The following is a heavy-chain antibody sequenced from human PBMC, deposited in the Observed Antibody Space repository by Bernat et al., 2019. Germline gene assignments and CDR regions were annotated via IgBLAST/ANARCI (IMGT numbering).Heavy chain of an antibody. CDR3: ARVRSTSRNFDY. D-gene: IGHD2-2*01. Sequence: EVQLVESGGGLVQPGGSLRLSCAASGFTFRGYWMTWVRQAPGKGLEWVANIKQDGSEKYYVDSVKGRFTISRDNAKNSLDLQMNSLRAGDTAVYYCARVRSTSRNFDYWGQGTLVTVSS. V-gene: IGHV3-7*03. J-gene: IGHJ4*02. CDR2: IKQDGSEK. CDR1: GFTFRGYW.